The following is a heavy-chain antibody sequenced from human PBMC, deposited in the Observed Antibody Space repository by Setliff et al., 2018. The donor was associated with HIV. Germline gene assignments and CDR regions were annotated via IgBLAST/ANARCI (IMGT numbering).Heavy chain of an antibody. Sequence: SETLSLTCAVSGYSIRDNFFWGWVRQPPGKGLEWIGSIFYTGTTYYNPSLKSRVTLSLDTSKNQFSLELTFVTAADTAVYYCARHDCGGDCSINWFDPWGQGTLVTVSS. J-gene: IGHJ5*02. V-gene: IGHV4-38-2*01. D-gene: IGHD2-21*02. CDR1: GYSIRDNFF. CDR2: IFYTGTT. CDR3: ARHDCGGDCSINWFDP.